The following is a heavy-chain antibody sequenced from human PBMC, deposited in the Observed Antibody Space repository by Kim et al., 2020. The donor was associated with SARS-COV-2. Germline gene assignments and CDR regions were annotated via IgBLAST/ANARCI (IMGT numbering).Heavy chain of an antibody. CDR2: SYYSGST. CDR3: ARRSGGATNPYFDY. J-gene: IGHJ4*02. CDR1: GGSISSSSYY. V-gene: IGHV4-39*01. Sequence: SETLSLTCTVSGGSISSSSYYWGWIRQPPGKGLEWIGSSYYSGSTYYNPSLKSRVTISVDTSKNQFSLKLSSVTAADTAVYYCARRSGGATNPYFDYWGQGTLLTVSS. D-gene: IGHD1-26*01.